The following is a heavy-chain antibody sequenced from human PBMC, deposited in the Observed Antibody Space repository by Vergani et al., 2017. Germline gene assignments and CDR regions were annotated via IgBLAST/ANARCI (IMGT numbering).Heavy chain of an antibody. J-gene: IGHJ4*02. CDR1: GFTFSDAW. CDR3: TTDLIAVAGFGGY. V-gene: IGHV3-15*01. CDR2: IKSKTDGGTT. D-gene: IGHD6-19*01. Sequence: EVQLLESGGGLVKPGGSLRLSCAASGFTFSDAWMSWVRQAPGKGLEWVGRIKSKTDGGTTDYAAPLKGRFTISRDDSKNTLYLQMNSLKTEDTAVYYCTTDLIAVAGFGGYWGQGTLVTVSS.